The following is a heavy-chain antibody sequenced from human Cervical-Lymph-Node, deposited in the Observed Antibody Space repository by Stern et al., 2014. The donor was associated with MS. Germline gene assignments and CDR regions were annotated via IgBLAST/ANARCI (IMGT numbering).Heavy chain of an antibody. CDR3: ARDGYSAYYFDY. CDR2: ISSSSSYI. CDR1: GFTFSSYS. J-gene: IGHJ4*02. V-gene: IGHV3-21*01. D-gene: IGHD1-26*01. Sequence: QLVESGGGLVKPGGSLRLSCAASGFTFSSYSMNWVRQAPGKGLEWVSSISSSSSYIYYADSVKGRFTISRDNAKNSLYLQMNSLRAEDTAVYYCARDGYSAYYFDYWGQGTLVTVSS.